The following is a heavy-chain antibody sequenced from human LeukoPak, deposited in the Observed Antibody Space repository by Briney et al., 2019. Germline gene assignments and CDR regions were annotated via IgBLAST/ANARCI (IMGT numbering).Heavy chain of an antibody. CDR3: ARSVSGWYLGWFDP. D-gene: IGHD6-19*01. Sequence: PSETLSLTCTVSGDSFSYFYWGWIRQPPGKGLEWIGSIYYSGSTYYNPSLKSRVTISVDTSKNQFSLKLSSVTAADTAVYYCARSVSGWYLGWFDPWGQGTLVTVSS. CDR1: GDSFSYFY. J-gene: IGHJ5*02. V-gene: IGHV4-39*07. CDR2: IYYSGST.